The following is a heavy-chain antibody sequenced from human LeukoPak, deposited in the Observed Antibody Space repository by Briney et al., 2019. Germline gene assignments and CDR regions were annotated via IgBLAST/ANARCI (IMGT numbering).Heavy chain of an antibody. CDR2: VNESGGT. D-gene: IGHD1-26*01. J-gene: IGHJ5*02. CDR1: IDSSSNYH. Sequence: SETLSLTCAVYIDSSSNYHWNWIRQTPAKGMEWIGEVNESGGTNISPSLRSRVILSVDTSKNQFSLKLISVTVADTAIYYCARGQGATVPQVGKNWFDPWGQGTRVTVSS. CDR3: ARGQGATVPQVGKNWFDP. V-gene: IGHV4-34*01.